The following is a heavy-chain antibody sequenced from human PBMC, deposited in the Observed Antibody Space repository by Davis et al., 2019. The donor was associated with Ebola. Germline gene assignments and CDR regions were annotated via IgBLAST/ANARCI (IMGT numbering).Heavy chain of an antibody. J-gene: IGHJ3*01. D-gene: IGHD4-17*01. Sequence: GESLKIPCKGSGYNFTDYWIVWVRQMPGKGLEWMGIFYPGDSDVRYSTSFQGQVTFSVDKSITTAYLQWSSLKASDTAMYYCARQLLSVTTALDFWGQGTVVTVSS. CDR1: GYNFTDYW. CDR3: ARQLLSVTTALDF. CDR2: FYPGDSDV. V-gene: IGHV5-51*01.